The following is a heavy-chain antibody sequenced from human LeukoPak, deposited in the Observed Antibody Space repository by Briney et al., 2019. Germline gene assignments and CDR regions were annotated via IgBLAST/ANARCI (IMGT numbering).Heavy chain of an antibody. CDR3: ILAAAGPAY. CDR1: GFTFSNAW. Sequence: GGSLRLSCAASGFTFSNAWMTWVRQAPGKGLEWVGRIRGKTDGGTTDYAAPVKGRFTISRDDSKNTLYLQMTSLKTEDTAVYYCILAAAGPAYWGQGTLVTVSS. J-gene: IGHJ4*02. CDR2: IRGKTDGGTT. V-gene: IGHV3-15*01. D-gene: IGHD6-13*01.